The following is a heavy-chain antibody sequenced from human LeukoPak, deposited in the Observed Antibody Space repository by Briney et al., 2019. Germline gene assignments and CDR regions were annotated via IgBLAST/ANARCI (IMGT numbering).Heavy chain of an antibody. CDR1: GFTFSDYY. V-gene: IGHV3-11*01. CDR2: ISSGSTI. J-gene: IGHJ4*02. D-gene: IGHD6-6*01. CDR3: ARRARVAARRGGEDY. Sequence: PGGSLRLSCAASGFTFSDYYMSWIRQAPGKGLEWVSYISSGSTIYYADSVKGRFTISRDNAKNSLYLQMNSLRAEDTAVYYCARRARVAARRGGEDYWGQGTLVTVSS.